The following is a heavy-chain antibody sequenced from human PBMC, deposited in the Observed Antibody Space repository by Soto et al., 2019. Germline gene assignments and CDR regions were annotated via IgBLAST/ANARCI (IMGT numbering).Heavy chain of an antibody. CDR3: ARDRASGFGESFDY. J-gene: IGHJ4*02. CDR1: GFTFSSYW. Sequence: GGSLRLSCAASGFTFSSYWMSWVRQAPGKGLEWVANIKQDGSEKYYVDSVKGRFTISRDNAKNSLYLQMNSLRAEDTAVYYCARDRASGFGESFDYWGQGTLVTVSS. CDR2: IKQDGSEK. V-gene: IGHV3-7*01. D-gene: IGHD3-10*01.